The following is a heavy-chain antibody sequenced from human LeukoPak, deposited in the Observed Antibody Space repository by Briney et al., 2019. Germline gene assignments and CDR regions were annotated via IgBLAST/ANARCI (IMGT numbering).Heavy chain of an antibody. J-gene: IGHJ5*02. Sequence: ASVKVSCKASGYTFTSYGISWVRQAPGQGLEWMGWISAYNGNTNYAQKLQGRVTMTTDTSTSTAYMELRGRRSDDTAVYYCARGPLDDIAAAGTDWFDPWGQGTLVTVSS. CDR2: ISAYNGNT. CDR3: ARGPLDDIAAAGTDWFDP. CDR1: GYTFTSYG. D-gene: IGHD6-13*01. V-gene: IGHV1-18*01.